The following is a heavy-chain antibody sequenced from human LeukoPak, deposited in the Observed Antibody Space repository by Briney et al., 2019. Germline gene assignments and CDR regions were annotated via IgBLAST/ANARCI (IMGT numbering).Heavy chain of an antibody. CDR2: ISPYDGST. CDR3: ARDKAPRYTYGLGH. Sequence: ASVKVSCKASGYTFITYGINWVRQAPGQGLEWMGWISPYDGSTNFAQNLQGRGTMTTDTITSTAFMELRSLRFEDTALYYCARDKAPRYTYGLGHWGQGTLVTFSS. CDR1: GYTFITYG. V-gene: IGHV1-18*01. J-gene: IGHJ4*02. D-gene: IGHD5-18*01.